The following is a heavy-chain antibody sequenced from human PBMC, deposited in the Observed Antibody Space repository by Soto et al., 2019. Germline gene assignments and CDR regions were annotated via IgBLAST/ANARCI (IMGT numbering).Heavy chain of an antibody. CDR3: AKGSGSPWYYGMDV. D-gene: IGHD1-26*01. V-gene: IGHV3-9*01. CDR2: ISWNSGSI. J-gene: IGHJ6*02. Sequence: PGGSLRLSCAASGFTFDDYAMHWVRQAPGKGLEWVSGISWNSGSIGYADSVEGRFTISRDNAKNSLYLQMNSLRAEDTALYYCAKGSGSPWYYGMDVWGQGTTVTVSS. CDR1: GFTFDDYA.